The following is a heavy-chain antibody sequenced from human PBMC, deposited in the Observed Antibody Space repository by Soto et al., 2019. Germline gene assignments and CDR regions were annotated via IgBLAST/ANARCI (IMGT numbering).Heavy chain of an antibody. Sequence: ASVKVSCKASGYTFTSYARHWVRQAPGQRLEWMGWINAGNGNTKYSQKFQGRVTIARDMSTSTAYMELSSLRSEDTAVYYCAAVRTIGWLAHYWGQGTLVTVSS. CDR3: AAVRTIGWLAHY. V-gene: IGHV1-3*01. CDR2: INAGNGNT. D-gene: IGHD6-19*01. J-gene: IGHJ4*02. CDR1: GYTFTSYA.